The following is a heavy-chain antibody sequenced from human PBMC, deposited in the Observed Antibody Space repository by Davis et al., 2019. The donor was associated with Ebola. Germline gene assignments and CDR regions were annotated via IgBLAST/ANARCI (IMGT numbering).Heavy chain of an antibody. CDR1: GFTFSSYG. D-gene: IGHD6-19*01. CDR3: ARDLGFGAVAGTW. CDR2: IWYDGSNK. Sequence: GESLKISCAASGFTFSSYGMHWVRQAPGKGLEWVAVIWYDGSNKDYADSVKGRFTISRDNSKNTLYLQMNSLRAEDTAVYYCARDLGFGAVAGTWWGQGTLVTVSS. J-gene: IGHJ4*02. V-gene: IGHV3-33*01.